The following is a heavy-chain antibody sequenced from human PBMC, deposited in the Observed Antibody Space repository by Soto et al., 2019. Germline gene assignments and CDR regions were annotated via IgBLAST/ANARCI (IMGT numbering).Heavy chain of an antibody. V-gene: IGHV5-51*01. Sequence: ESLKISCKGSGYSFTSYWIGWVRQMPGKGLEWMGIIYPGDSDTRYSPSFQGQVTISADKSISTAYLQWSSLKASDTAMYHCARRIAAAAPWFDPWGQGTLVTVSS. CDR1: GYSFTSYW. J-gene: IGHJ5*02. CDR2: IYPGDSDT. D-gene: IGHD6-13*01. CDR3: ARRIAAAAPWFDP.